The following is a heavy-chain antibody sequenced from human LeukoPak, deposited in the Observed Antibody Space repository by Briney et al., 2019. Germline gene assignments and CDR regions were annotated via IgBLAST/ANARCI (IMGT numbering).Heavy chain of an antibody. CDR2: ISGSSGST. CDR3: AKDSVYSSSWYAGDH. D-gene: IGHD6-13*01. Sequence: PGGSLRLSCAASGFTFSSYAMSWVRQAPGKGLEWVSAISGSSGSTYYADSVKGRFTISRDSSKNTLYLQMNSLRAEDTAVYYCAKDSVYSSSWYAGDHWGQGTLVTVSS. J-gene: IGHJ4*02. CDR1: GFTFSSYA. V-gene: IGHV3-23*01.